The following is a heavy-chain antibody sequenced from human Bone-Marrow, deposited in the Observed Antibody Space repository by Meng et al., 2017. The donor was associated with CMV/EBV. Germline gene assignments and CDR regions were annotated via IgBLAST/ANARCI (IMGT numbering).Heavy chain of an antibody. Sequence: GESLKISCAASGFTFSSYSMNWVRQAPGKGLEWVSIIYGADIAYYADSVKGRFTIPRDSSKNTVYLQMNSLRAEDTAVYYCARGLYTSAWLDYWGQGTLVTVSS. CDR2: IYGADIA. J-gene: IGHJ4*02. CDR1: GFTFSSYS. D-gene: IGHD6-19*01. CDR3: ARGLYTSAWLDY. V-gene: IGHV3-66*02.